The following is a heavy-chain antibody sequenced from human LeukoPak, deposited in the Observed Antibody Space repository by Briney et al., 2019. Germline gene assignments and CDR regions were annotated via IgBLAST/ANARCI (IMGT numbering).Heavy chain of an antibody. D-gene: IGHD2-2*01. CDR3: ARLEPEDIVVVPAAFIDY. CDR2: IYYSGST. Sequence: SETLSLTCTVSGGSISSSSYYWGWIRQPPGKGPEWIGSIYYSGSTYYNPSLKSRVTISVDTSKNQFSLKLSSVTAADTAVYYCARLEPEDIVVVPAAFIDYWGQGTLVTVSS. V-gene: IGHV4-39*01. CDR1: GGSISSSSYY. J-gene: IGHJ4*02.